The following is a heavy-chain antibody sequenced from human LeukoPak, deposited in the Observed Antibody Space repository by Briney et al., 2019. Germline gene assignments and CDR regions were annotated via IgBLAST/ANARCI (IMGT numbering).Heavy chain of an antibody. V-gene: IGHV3-11*04. D-gene: IGHD3-10*01. Sequence: GGSLRLSCAASGFIFSDYSMIWIRQAPGKGLEWVSYISNSGTTYYADSVKGRFTISRDNGKNSLFLQMNSLRAEDTAVYHCARVPDRRSYYYYMDVWGKGTTVTVSS. CDR3: ARVPDRRSYYYYMDV. J-gene: IGHJ6*03. CDR2: ISNSGTT. CDR1: GFIFSDYS.